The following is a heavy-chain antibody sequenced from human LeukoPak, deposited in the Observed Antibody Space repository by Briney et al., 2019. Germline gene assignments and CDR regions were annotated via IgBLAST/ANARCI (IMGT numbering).Heavy chain of an antibody. J-gene: IGHJ4*02. Sequence: ASVKVSCKASGGTFSSYAISWVRQAPGQGLEWMGWISAYNGNTNYAQKLQGRVTMTTDTSTSTAYMELRSLRSDDTAVYYCARDDQVEYGDHGRGFDYWGQGTLVTVSS. CDR1: GGTFSSYA. CDR3: ARDDQVEYGDHGRGFDY. V-gene: IGHV1-18*01. D-gene: IGHD4-17*01. CDR2: ISAYNGNT.